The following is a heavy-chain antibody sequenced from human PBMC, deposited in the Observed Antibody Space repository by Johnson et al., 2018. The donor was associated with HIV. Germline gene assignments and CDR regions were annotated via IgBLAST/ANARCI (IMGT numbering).Heavy chain of an antibody. CDR3: AGGSVVRGVIHAFDI. D-gene: IGHD3-10*01. J-gene: IGHJ3*02. CDR1: GFTVSSNY. Sequence: VQLVESGGGLVQPGGSLRLSCAASGFTVSSNYMSWVRQAPGKGLEWVSAIGTAGDTYYPGSVKGRFTISRDNSRNTLYLQMNSLRAEDTALYYCAGGSVVRGVIHAFDIWGQGTMVTVSS. V-gene: IGHV3-13*01. CDR2: IGTAGDT.